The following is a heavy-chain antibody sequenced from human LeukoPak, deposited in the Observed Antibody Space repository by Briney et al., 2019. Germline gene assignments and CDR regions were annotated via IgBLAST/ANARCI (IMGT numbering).Heavy chain of an antibody. CDR2: FDPEDGET. J-gene: IGHJ4*02. CDR1: GYTLTELS. V-gene: IGHV1-24*01. CDR3: ATAGYYDSSGNPFDY. D-gene: IGHD3-22*01. Sequence: ASVKVSCKVPGYTLTELSMHWVRQAPGKGLEWMGGFDPEDGETIYAQKFQGRVTMTEDTSTDTAYMELSSLRSEDTAVYYCATAGYYDSSGNPFDYWGQGTLVTVSS.